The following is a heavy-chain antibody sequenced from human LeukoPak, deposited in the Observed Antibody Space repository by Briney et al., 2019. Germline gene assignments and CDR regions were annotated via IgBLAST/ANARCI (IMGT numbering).Heavy chain of an antibody. V-gene: IGHV3-21*01. CDR3: ARRGGRRYYDILTGYSQRGEFDY. J-gene: IGHJ4*02. D-gene: IGHD3-9*01. Sequence: GGSLRLSCAASGFTFSSYSMNWVRQAPGKGLEGVSSISSSSSSIYYAASVKGRFTISRDNAKNSLYLQMNSLRAEDTAVYYCARRGGRRYYDILTGYSQRGEFDYWGQGTLVTVSS. CDR2: ISSSSSSI. CDR1: GFTFSSYS.